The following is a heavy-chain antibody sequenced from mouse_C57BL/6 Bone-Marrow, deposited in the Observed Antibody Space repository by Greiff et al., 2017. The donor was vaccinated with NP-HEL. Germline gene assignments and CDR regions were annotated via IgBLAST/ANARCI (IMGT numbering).Heavy chain of an antibody. CDR1: GFTFSDFY. CDR3: ARDPYGSSFYWYFDV. D-gene: IGHD1-1*01. Sequence: EVQLVESGGGLVQSGRSLRLSCATSGFTFSDFYMEWVRQAPGKGLEWIAASRNKANDYTTEYSASVKGRFIVSRDTSQSILYLQMDALRAEDTAIYYCARDPYGSSFYWYFDVWGTGTTVTVSS. CDR2: SRNKANDYTT. V-gene: IGHV7-1*01. J-gene: IGHJ1*03.